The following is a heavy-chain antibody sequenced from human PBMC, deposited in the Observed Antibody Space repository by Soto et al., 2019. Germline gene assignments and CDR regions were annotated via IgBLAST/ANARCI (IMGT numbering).Heavy chain of an antibody. J-gene: IGHJ4*02. Sequence: VGSLRLSCAASGFTFSSYGMHWVRQAPGKGLEWVAVISYDGSNKYYADSVKGRFTISRDNSKNTLYLQMNSLRADDTAVYYCAKIGIPVGYYYDSSGYYNPMDYWGQGTLVTVSS. CDR2: ISYDGSNK. CDR3: AKIGIPVGYYYDSSGYYNPMDY. CDR1: GFTFSSYG. D-gene: IGHD3-22*01. V-gene: IGHV3-30*18.